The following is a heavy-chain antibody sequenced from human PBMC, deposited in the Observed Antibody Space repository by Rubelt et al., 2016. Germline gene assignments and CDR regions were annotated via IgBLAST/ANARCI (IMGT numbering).Heavy chain of an antibody. CDR2: TNPNTGHS. D-gene: IGHD6-6*01. Sequence: QVQLVQSRSELKKPGASVKVSCKASGYTFTSYAMTWVRHALGQGLEWMGWTNPNTGHSTYAQGVTGRFVFFLDSSVSTAYLQLSSLKAEDTAVYYCARVIAAREDYNWFDPWGQGTLVTVSS. CDR1: GYTFTSYA. CDR3: ARVIAAREDYNWFDP. V-gene: IGHV7-4-1*02. J-gene: IGHJ5*02.